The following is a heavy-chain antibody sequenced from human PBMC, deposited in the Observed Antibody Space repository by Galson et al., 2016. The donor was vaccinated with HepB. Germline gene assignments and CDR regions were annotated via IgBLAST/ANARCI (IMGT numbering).Heavy chain of an antibody. CDR3: ARERYYYESSGPLTGNYYHYGMDV. J-gene: IGHJ6*02. CDR2: IYYSGST. V-gene: IGHV4-59*01. CDR1: GGSISSDY. D-gene: IGHD3-22*01. Sequence: EPLSLTCTVSGGSISSDYWSWIRQPPGKGLEWIGYIYYSGSTNYNPSLKSRVTISVDTSKNQFSLKLSSVTAADTAVYYCARERYYYESSGPLTGNYYHYGMDVWGQGTTVSVSS.